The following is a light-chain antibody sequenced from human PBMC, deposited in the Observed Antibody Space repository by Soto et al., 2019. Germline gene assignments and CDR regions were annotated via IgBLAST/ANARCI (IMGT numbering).Light chain of an antibody. V-gene: IGLV2-18*01. J-gene: IGLJ1*01. CDR3: SLYTSSNFYV. CDR2: EVS. Sequence: QSALTQPPSVSWSPGHSVTISCTGTSSDVGYYNRVSWYQQPPGTAPKLLIYEVSNRPSGVPDRFSGSKSGNTASLTISGLQAEEEADYYCSLYTSSNFYVFGTGTKVTVL. CDR1: SSDVGYYNR.